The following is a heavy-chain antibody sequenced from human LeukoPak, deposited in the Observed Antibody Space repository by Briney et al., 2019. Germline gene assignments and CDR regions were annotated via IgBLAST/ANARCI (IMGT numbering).Heavy chain of an antibody. J-gene: IGHJ5*02. D-gene: IGHD1-26*01. Sequence: SETLSLTCTVSGGSISSRGYYWGWIRQPPGKGLEWIASIYYSGSTYYNSYLQSRVTISVDTYKTQLSLKLSSLTAADTAVYYCARHEYSGSYYGLSWFDPWGQGTLVTVSS. CDR3: ARHEYSGSYYGLSWFDP. CDR1: GGSISSRGYY. V-gene: IGHV4-39*01. CDR2: IYYSGST.